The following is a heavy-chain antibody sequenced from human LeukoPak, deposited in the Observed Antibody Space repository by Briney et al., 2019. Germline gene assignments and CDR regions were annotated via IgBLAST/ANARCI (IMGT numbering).Heavy chain of an antibody. CDR3: AKGAVWFGVYYYYGMDV. CDR1: GFTFSSYA. J-gene: IGHJ6*02. Sequence: GGSLRLSCAASGFTFSSYAMSWVRQAPGKGLEWVSAISGSGGSTYYADSVKGRFTISRDNSKNTLYLQMNSLRAEDTAVYYCAKGAVWFGVYYYYGMDVWGQGTTVTVSS. D-gene: IGHD3-10*01. CDR2: ISGSGGST. V-gene: IGHV3-23*01.